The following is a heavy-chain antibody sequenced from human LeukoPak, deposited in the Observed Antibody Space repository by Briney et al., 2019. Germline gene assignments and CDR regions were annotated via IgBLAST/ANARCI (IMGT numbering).Heavy chain of an antibody. V-gene: IGHV4-39*01. CDR3: ARLCSSGNDAFDI. Sequence: SETLSLTCTVSGGSISSSSYYWGWIRQPPGKGLEWIGSIYYSGSTYYNPSLKSRVTISVDTSKNQFSLKLSSVTAADTAVYYCARLCSSGNDAFDIWGQGTMVTVSS. J-gene: IGHJ3*02. CDR2: IYYSGST. D-gene: IGHD6-25*01. CDR1: GGSISSSSYY.